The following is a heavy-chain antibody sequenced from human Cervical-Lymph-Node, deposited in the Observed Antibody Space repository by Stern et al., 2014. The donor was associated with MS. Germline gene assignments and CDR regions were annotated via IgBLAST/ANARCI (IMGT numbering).Heavy chain of an antibody. Sequence: EVQLVESGAEVKKPGESLKISCKGSGYSFTNYWTVWVGQGPGKGLEGMGVIYPGDSDTEYSPSFQGHVTISADKSISTAYLQWSSLKASDTAMYYCARRRGDWYFDLWGRGTLVTVSS. V-gene: IGHV5-51*03. J-gene: IGHJ2*01. CDR3: ARRRGDWYFDL. D-gene: IGHD3-16*01. CDR1: GYSFTNYW. CDR2: IYPGDSDT.